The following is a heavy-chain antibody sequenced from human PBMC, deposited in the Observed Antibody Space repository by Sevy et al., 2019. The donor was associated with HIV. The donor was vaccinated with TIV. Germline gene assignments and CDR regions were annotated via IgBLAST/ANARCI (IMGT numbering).Heavy chain of an antibody. CDR1: GFTFSSYD. CDR3: ARSSLGGMAGMDV. D-gene: IGHD3-16*01. J-gene: IGHJ6*02. CDR2: IGSGGDA. Sequence: GGSLRLSCGASGFTFSSYDMHWVRQAAGKGLEWVSGIGSGGDAYYPGSVKGRFTISRENAKNSLYLQMNSLRAEDTAVYYCARSSLGGMAGMDVWGQRTTVTVSS. V-gene: IGHV3-13*01.